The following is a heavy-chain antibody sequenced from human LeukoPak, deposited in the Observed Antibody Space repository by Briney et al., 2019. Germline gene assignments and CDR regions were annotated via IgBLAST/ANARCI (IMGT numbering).Heavy chain of an antibody. J-gene: IGHJ4*02. CDR3: ARRFSGSYSLYYYDY. CDR1: GFTFGDYS. CDR2: ISGSGGDR. D-gene: IGHD1-26*01. V-gene: IGHV3-23*01. Sequence: GGSLRLSCAASGFTFGDYSMSWVRQTPGKGLEWVSAISGSGGDRYDADSVRGRFTTSRDNSKSTLHLLMNSLRAEDTAVYYCARRFSGSYSLYYYDYWGQGTLVTVSS.